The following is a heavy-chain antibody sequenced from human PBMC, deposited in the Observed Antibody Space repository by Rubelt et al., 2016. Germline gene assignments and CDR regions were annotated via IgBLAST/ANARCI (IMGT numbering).Heavy chain of an antibody. V-gene: IGHV3-23*01. J-gene: IGHJ2*01. Sequence: GKGLQWVSVISGRGDITNYADSVKGRFTISRDNSKNTLYLQMNSLRVDDTAVYYCARVDSGSGRGYFDLWGRGTLVTVSS. CDR2: ISGRGDIT. CDR3: ARVDSGSGRGYFDL. D-gene: IGHD5-12*01.